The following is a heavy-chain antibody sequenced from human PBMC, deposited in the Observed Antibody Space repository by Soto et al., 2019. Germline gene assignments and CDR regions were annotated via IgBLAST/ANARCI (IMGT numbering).Heavy chain of an antibody. Sequence: GGSLRLSCAAPGFTLSSNAMSWVRQAPGKGLEWVSGISASGGNTYYADSVKGRFTISRDNSKNTLYLQMNSLTAEDTAVYYCARDLGYVSGSFLSWGQGTPVTVSS. V-gene: IGHV3-23*01. CDR3: ARDLGYVSGSFLS. CDR2: ISASGGNT. J-gene: IGHJ5*02. CDR1: GFTLSSNA. D-gene: IGHD5-18*01.